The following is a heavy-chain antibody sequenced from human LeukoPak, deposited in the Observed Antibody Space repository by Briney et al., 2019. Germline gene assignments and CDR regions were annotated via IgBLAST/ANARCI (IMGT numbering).Heavy chain of an antibody. CDR3: TRDRGYSYGYGDY. D-gene: IGHD5-18*01. CDR1: GFTFGDYA. V-gene: IGHV3-49*04. J-gene: IGHJ4*02. Sequence: GGSLRLSCTASGFTFGDYAMSWVRQAPGKGLEWVGFIRSKANGVTTEYAASVKGRFTISRDDSKSIAYLQMNSLKNEDTAVYYCTRDRGYSYGYGDYWGQGTLVTVSS. CDR2: IRSKANGVTT.